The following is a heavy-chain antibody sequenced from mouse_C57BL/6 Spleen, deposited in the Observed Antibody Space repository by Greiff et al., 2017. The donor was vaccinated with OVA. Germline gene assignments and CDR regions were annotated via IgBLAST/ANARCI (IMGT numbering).Heavy chain of an antibody. V-gene: IGHV1-80*01. CDR3: ARSPLRSFYDY. D-gene: IGHD1-1*01. Sequence: VMLVESGAELVKPGASVKISCKASGYAFSSYWMNWVKQRPGKGLEWIGQIYPGDGDTNYNGKFKGKATLTADKSSSTAYMQLSSLTSEDSAVYFCARSPLRSFYDYWGQGTTLTVSS. CDR1: GYAFSSYW. CDR2: IYPGDGDT. J-gene: IGHJ2*01.